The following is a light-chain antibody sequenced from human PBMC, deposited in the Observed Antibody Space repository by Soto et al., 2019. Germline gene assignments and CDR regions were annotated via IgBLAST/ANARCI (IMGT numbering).Light chain of an antibody. Sequence: QSILTQPPSVSGAPGQKVTISCTGSSSNIGPGFAVHWYQHLPGIAPKLLIYGNINRPSGVPDRFSGSTSGTSASLAITGLQPEDEGHYYCQSYDSSLGGLFGGGTQLTVL. V-gene: IGLV1-40*01. CDR3: QSYDSSLGGL. J-gene: IGLJ2*01. CDR2: GNI. CDR1: SSNIGPGFA.